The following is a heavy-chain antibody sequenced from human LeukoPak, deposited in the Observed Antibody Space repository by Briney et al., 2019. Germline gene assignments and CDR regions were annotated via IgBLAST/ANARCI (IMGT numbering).Heavy chain of an antibody. D-gene: IGHD6-19*01. J-gene: IGHJ4*02. CDR3: ASLGIAVS. V-gene: IGHV3-11*06. CDR1: GFTFSDYY. CDR2: ISSWTTYT. Sequence: GGSLRLSCSASGFTFSDYYMTWIRQAPGKGLEWVSYISSWTTYTNYTDSVKGRFTISRDNAKSSLFLQMNSLRAEDTAVYYCASLGIAVSWGQGTLVTVSS.